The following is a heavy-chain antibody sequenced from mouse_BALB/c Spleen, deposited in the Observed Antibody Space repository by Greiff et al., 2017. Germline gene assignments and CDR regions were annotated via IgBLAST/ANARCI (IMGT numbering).Heavy chain of an antibody. V-gene: IGHV1-7*01. Sequence: VQLQQSGAELAKPGASVKMSCKASGYTFTSYWMHWVKQRPGQGLEWIGYINPSTGYTEYNQKFKDKATLTADKSSSTAYMQLSSLTSEDSAVYYCARREYGNGMDYWGQGTSVTVSS. CDR2: INPSTGYT. J-gene: IGHJ4*01. D-gene: IGHD2-10*02. CDR1: GYTFTSYW. CDR3: ARREYGNGMDY.